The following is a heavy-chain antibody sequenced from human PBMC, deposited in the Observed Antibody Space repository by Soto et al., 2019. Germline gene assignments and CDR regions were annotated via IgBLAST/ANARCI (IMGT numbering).Heavy chain of an antibody. CDR3: AREYGSGDYYDLGYLY. D-gene: IGHD3-10*01. Sequence: GASVKVSCKASGYTFTSYGLSWVRQAPGQGLEWMGWISAYNGNTKYAQKVQDRVTMTTDTPKNQFSLKLSSVTAADTALYYCAREYGSGDYYDLGYLYWGQGTLVTVSS. V-gene: IGHV1-18*01. CDR2: ISAYNGNT. CDR1: GYTFTSYG. J-gene: IGHJ4*02.